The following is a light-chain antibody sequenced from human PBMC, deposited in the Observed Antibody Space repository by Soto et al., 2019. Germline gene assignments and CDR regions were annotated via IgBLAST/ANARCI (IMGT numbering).Light chain of an antibody. J-gene: IGKJ1*01. Sequence: DIQMTQSPSTLSASVGDRVTITCRASQSISSWLAWYQQKPGKAPKLLIYDASSLESGVPSRFSGSGSGTECTLTISSLQPDDFATYYRQQYNSYSPWPFGQGTKVEIK. V-gene: IGKV1-5*01. CDR3: QQYNSYSPWP. CDR2: DAS. CDR1: QSISSW.